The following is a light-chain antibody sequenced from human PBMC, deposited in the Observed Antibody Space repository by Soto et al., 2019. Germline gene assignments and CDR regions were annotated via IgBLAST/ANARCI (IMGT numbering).Light chain of an antibody. Sequence: DIQMTQSPSTLSASVGDRVTITCRASQNINNWLAWYQQTPGKAPKLLIYKTSNLESGVPSRFSGSGSGTEFTLTISCLQPEDFATYYCQQYSTYSVFTFGQGTRLESK. CDR1: QNINNW. CDR3: QQYSTYSVFT. V-gene: IGKV1-5*03. CDR2: KTS. J-gene: IGKJ2*01.